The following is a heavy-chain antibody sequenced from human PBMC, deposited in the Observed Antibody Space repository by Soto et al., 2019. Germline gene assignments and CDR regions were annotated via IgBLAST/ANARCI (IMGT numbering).Heavy chain of an antibody. V-gene: IGHV3-9*01. CDR2: ISLNSNTI. J-gene: IGHJ4*02. CDR3: AKDTGPN. CDR1: GFTFDDYA. Sequence: PGGSLRLSCAASGFTFDDYAIHGVLQAPGKGLEWVSGISLNSNTIAYADSVNGRFTISRDNAKNSLYLQMNSLRAEETAFYYCAKDTGPNWGQGTLVTVYS.